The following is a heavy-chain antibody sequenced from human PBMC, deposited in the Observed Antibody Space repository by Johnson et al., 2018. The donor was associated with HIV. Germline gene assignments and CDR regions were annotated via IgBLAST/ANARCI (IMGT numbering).Heavy chain of an antibody. CDR1: GFTFDDYG. D-gene: IGHD3-22*01. CDR2: ISSSGATI. Sequence: MLLVESGGGVVQPRRSLRLSCAASGFTFDDYGMSWVRQAPGKGLEWVSYISSSGATIYYADSVKGRFTISRDNSKNSMYLQMNSLRPEDTAIYYCARDSYYYDYNAFDIWGQGTMVTVSS. J-gene: IGHJ3*02. V-gene: IGHV3-48*03. CDR3: ARDSYYYDYNAFDI.